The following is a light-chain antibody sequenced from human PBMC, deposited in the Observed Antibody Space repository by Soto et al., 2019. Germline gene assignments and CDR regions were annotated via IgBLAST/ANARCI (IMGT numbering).Light chain of an antibody. V-gene: IGKV3-15*01. Sequence: EIWMTQSPATLSVSPGERATLSCRASQSVSSKLAWYQQKPGQAPRLLIYGASTRATGVPGRFSGSGSETEFTLTISSLQSQDFAAYYCQQYNNWPTLTFGGGTKVDI. J-gene: IGKJ4*01. CDR1: QSVSSK. CDR3: QQYNNWPTLT. CDR2: GAS.